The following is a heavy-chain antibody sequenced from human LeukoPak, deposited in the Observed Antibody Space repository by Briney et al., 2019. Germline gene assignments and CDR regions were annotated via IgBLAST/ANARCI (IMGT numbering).Heavy chain of an antibody. CDR2: IYDTGNT. Sequence: SETLSLTCTVSGVSLSRGGYSWTWIRQPPRKGLEWIRDIYDTGNTNYNSSLERRFTISVDASKNQVSLRLTSVTAADTAVYYCARGRYSSGWYKEKTWFDPWGQGILVTVSS. J-gene: IGHJ5*02. CDR3: ARGRYSSGWYKEKTWFDP. CDR1: GVSLSRGGYS. V-gene: IGHV4-30-4*07. D-gene: IGHD6-19*01.